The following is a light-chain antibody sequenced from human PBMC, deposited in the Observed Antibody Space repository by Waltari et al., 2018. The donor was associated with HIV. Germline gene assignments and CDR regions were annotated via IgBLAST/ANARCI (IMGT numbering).Light chain of an antibody. CDR3: QQYNNWPPWT. V-gene: IGKV3-15*01. Sequence: EIVMTQSPPTLSVSPGERVTLSCTASQSITTKLAWYQQTPGQAPRLLIYGASTRAPGIPDRFSGSGSGTEFTLTISSLQSEDFAIYYCQQYNNWPPWTFGQGTKVEI. CDR2: GAS. CDR1: QSITTK. J-gene: IGKJ1*01.